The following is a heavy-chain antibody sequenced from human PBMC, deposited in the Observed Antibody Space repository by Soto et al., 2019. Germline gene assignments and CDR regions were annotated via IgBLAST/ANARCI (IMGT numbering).Heavy chain of an antibody. J-gene: IGHJ4*02. CDR2: ISGRGGST. V-gene: IGHV3-23*01. Sequence: EVQLLESGGGLVLPGGSLRLSCAASGFIFSDYSMSWVRQAPGKGLEWVSGISGRGGSTYYADSVKGRFTISRDSSRNTLFLQMNRLRAEDTARYFWARSSGDTWEQYYFDYWGQGTLVPVSS. CDR1: GFIFSDYS. D-gene: IGHD1-1*01. CDR3: ARSSGDTWEQYYFDY.